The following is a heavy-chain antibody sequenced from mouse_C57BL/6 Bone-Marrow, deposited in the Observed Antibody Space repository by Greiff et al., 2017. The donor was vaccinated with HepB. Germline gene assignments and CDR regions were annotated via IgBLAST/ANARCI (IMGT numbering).Heavy chain of an antibody. CDR1: GYSFTSYY. Sequence: QVQLQQSGPELVKPGASVKISCKASGYSFTSYYIHWVKQRPGQGLEWIGWIYPGSGNTKYNEKFKGKATLTADTSSSTAYMQLSSLTSEDSAVYYCARSRYYFYYAMDYWGQGTSVTVSS. CDR3: ARSRYYFYYAMDY. CDR2: IYPGSGNT. D-gene: IGHD2-1*01. J-gene: IGHJ4*01. V-gene: IGHV1-66*01.